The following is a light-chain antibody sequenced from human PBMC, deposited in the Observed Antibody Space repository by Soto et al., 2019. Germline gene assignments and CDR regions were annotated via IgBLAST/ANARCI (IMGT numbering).Light chain of an antibody. CDR1: QGISIY. V-gene: IGKV3-11*01. J-gene: IGKJ3*01. CDR3: QHRNNRPFS. CDR2: DAS. Sequence: TQSPSSLSASVGDRVTITCRASQGISIYLAWYQQRPGQAPRLLIYDASNRATGIPARFSGSGSGTDFTLTISSLEPEDFAVYYCQHRNNRPFSFGPGTKVDIK.